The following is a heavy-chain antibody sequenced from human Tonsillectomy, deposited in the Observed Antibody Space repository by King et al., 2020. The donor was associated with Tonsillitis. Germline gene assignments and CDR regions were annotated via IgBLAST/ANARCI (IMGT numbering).Heavy chain of an antibody. CDR1: GFSFSDYY. Sequence: QLAQSGGGLVKPGGSLRLSCAASGFSFSDYYMSWIRQAPGKGLEWVSYISSSSTYTDYADSVKGRFTISRDNAKNSLYLQLNSLRAEDTAVYYCARDYYASGGGWFDPWGQGTLVTVSS. J-gene: IGHJ5*02. CDR3: ARDYYASGGGWFDP. V-gene: IGHV3-11*06. D-gene: IGHD3-10*01. CDR2: ISSSSTYT.